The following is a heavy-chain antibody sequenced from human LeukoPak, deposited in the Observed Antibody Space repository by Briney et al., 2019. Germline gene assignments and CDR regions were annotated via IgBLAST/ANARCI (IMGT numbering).Heavy chain of an antibody. CDR1: GFTFSSYS. CDR3: AKDFSGHGLVDY. D-gene: IGHD5-12*01. Sequence: GGSLRLSCAASGFTFSSYSMNWVRQAPGKGLEWVSSISSSSSYIYYADSVKGRFTISRDNTKNSLYLQMNSLRAEDTAVYYCAKDFSGHGLVDYWGQGTLVTVSS. CDR2: ISSSSSYI. J-gene: IGHJ4*02. V-gene: IGHV3-21*01.